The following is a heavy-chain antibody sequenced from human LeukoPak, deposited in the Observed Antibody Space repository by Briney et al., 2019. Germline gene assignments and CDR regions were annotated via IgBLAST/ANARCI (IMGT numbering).Heavy chain of an antibody. J-gene: IGHJ5*02. CDR3: ARGWYHLLWTGNLFDP. V-gene: IGHV1-69*05. D-gene: IGHD2-2*01. CDR2: IIPIFGTA. Sequence: ASVKVSCKASGGTFSSYGISWVRQAPGQGLEWMGRIIPIFGTANYAQKFQGRVTITTDKSKSPAHMELSSLRSEDTAVYCCARGWYHLLWTGNLFDPWGQGTLVTVSS. CDR1: GGTFSSYG.